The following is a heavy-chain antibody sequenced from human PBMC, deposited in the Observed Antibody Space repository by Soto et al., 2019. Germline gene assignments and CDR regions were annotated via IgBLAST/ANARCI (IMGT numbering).Heavy chain of an antibody. CDR3: ARGRYGDY. CDR1: GYAFTTYG. Sequence: QVHLVQSGAEVKKPGASVKVSCKGSGYAFTTYGITWVRQAPGQGLEWMVWISAHNGNTNYAQKLQGRVTVTRDTSTSTAYMELRSLRSDDTAVYYCARGRYGDYWGQGALVPVSS. J-gene: IGHJ4*02. D-gene: IGHD1-1*01. V-gene: IGHV1-18*01. CDR2: ISAHNGNT.